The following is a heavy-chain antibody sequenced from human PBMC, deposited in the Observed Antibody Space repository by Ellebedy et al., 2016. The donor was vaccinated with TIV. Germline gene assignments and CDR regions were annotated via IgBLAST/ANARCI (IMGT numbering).Heavy chain of an antibody. Sequence: PSETLSLTCAASGFTFSDYPMTWVRQAPGKGLEWVSVLSNNSRTTFYADFVKGRFFISRDNSKNTLFLQMKSLRAEDTAIYYCAAGAMADYWGQGTVVTVSS. CDR1: GFTFSDYP. D-gene: IGHD5-18*01. J-gene: IGHJ4*02. V-gene: IGHV3-23*01. CDR3: AAGAMADY. CDR2: LSNNSRTT.